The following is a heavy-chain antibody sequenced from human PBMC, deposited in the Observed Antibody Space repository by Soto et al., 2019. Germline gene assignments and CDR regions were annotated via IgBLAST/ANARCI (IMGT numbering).Heavy chain of an antibody. J-gene: IGHJ6*02. CDR2: IKPDGSEQ. Sequence: PGGSLRLSCAASEFTFDKYYMTWVRQAPGKGPEWVANIKPDGSEQYYVDSVKGRFTISRDNANNSLYLQMNSLRAEDTAAYFCARGNGNYYYGFDVWAQATTVTVSS. CDR3: ARGNGNYYYGFDV. CDR1: EFTFDKYY. D-gene: IGHD4-4*01. V-gene: IGHV3-7*01.